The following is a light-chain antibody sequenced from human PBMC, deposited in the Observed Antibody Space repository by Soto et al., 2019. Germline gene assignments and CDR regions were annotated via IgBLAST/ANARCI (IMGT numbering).Light chain of an antibody. CDR3: QQREHWPLT. CDR2: DAS. Sequence: ETVLTQSPATLSLSPGDRATLSCRASQNAYNYLAWYQYKPGQAPRLLIYDASNRATGVPARFSGSGFGADFTLTISSLEPEDFAVYYCQQREHWPLTFGGGTKVEIE. V-gene: IGKV3-11*01. CDR1: QNAYNY. J-gene: IGKJ4*01.